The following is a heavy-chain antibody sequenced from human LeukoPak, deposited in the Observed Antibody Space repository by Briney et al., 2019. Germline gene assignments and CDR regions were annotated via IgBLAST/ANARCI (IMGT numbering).Heavy chain of an antibody. D-gene: IGHD2-2*01. Sequence: PGGSLRLSCAASGFTFTSYWMTWVRQAPGKGLEWVGNIRQDGSDKYYVDSVKGRFTISRDNAKNSLYLQMNSLRAEDTAVYYCARVRTLVVPAAELYYFDYWGQGTLVTVSS. CDR2: IRQDGSDK. CDR3: ARVRTLVVPAAELYYFDY. J-gene: IGHJ4*02. CDR1: GFTFTSYW. V-gene: IGHV3-7*01.